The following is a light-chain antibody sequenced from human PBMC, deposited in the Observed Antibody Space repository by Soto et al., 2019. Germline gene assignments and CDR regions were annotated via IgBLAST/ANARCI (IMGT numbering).Light chain of an antibody. V-gene: IGKV3-15*01. J-gene: IGKJ1*01. Sequence: EIVLTQSPDTLSLSPGERATLSCRASQSVSSSDLAWYQQKPGQAPRLLIHGAFTRATGIPARFSGSGSGTEFTLTISTMKSEDFAVYYCQQYNNWPWTFGQGTKVDIK. CDR1: QSVSSSD. CDR3: QQYNNWPWT. CDR2: GAF.